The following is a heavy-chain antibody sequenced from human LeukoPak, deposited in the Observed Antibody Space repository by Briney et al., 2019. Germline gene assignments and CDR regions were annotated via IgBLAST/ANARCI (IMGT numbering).Heavy chain of an antibody. CDR3: PRPGIAVAGPTRNVGSFDY. CDR1: GGSFSGYY. V-gene: IGHV4-34*01. Sequence: SETLSLTCAVYGGSFSGYYWSWLRQPPGKGLEWIWEINHSGSTNYNPSLKIRATISVDTSKNQFSLKLSSVTAADTAVYYCPRPGIAVAGPTRNVGSFDYWDQETLVTVSS. CDR2: INHSGST. D-gene: IGHD6-19*01. J-gene: IGHJ4*02.